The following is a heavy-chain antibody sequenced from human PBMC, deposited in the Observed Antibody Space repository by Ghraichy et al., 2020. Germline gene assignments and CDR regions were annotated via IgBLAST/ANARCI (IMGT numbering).Heavy chain of an antibody. CDR2: INRNGGIT. D-gene: IGHD5-12*01. V-gene: IGHV3-64*01. CDR1: GFTINNYD. CDR3: ARSGEWQREFGLDV. J-gene: IGHJ6*02. Sequence: GGSLRLSCAASGFTINNYDIHWVRQAPGKGLEYVLVINRNGGITYNANSVKGRFIISRDNSNNTLYLQMGSLRSEDMAVYYCARSGEWQREFGLDVWGQGTTVTVSS.